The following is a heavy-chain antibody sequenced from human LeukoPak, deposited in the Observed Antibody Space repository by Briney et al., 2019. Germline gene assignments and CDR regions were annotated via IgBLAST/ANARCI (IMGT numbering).Heavy chain of an antibody. Sequence: GGSLRLSCAVSGFSFSTHSLTWVSQPPEKGQQWVATINHDGSEKDYMDSVKGRLTSSSDKAENSLYLQLNSLRAEDTAIYYCARGSGWLDYWGQGTLVTVST. CDR1: GFSFSTHS. J-gene: IGHJ4*02. V-gene: IGHV3-7*03. D-gene: IGHD6-19*01. CDR2: INHDGSEK. CDR3: ARGSGWLDY.